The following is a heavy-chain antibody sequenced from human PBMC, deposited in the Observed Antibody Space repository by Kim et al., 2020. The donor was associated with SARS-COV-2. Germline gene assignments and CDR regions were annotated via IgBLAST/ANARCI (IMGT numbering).Heavy chain of an antibody. CDR3: ARALEGTRMVRGVKYAFDI. J-gene: IGHJ3*02. V-gene: IGHV4-34*01. CDR2: INHSGST. CDR1: GGSFSGYY. D-gene: IGHD3-10*01. Sequence: SETLSLTCAVYGGSFSGYYWSWIRQPPGKGLEWIGEINHSGSTNYNPSLKSRVTISVDTSKNQFSLKLSSVTAADTAVYYCARALEGTRMVRGVKYAFDIWGQGTMVTVSS.